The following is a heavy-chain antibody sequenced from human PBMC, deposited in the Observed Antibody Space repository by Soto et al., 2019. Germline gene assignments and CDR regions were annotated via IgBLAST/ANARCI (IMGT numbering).Heavy chain of an antibody. CDR3: ARDAGYGSYYYYGMDV. V-gene: IGHV4-30-4*01. CDR2: IYYSGST. Sequence: PSETLSLTCTVSGGSISSGDYYWSWIRQPPGKGLEWIGYIYYSGSTYYNPSLKSRVTISVDTSKNQFSLKLSSVTAADTAVYYCARDAGYGSYYYYGMDVWGHGTTVTVSS. CDR1: GGSISSGDYY. J-gene: IGHJ6*02. D-gene: IGHD4-17*01.